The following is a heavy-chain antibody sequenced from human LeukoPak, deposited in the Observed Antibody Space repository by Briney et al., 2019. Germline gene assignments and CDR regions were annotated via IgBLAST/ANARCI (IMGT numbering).Heavy chain of an antibody. J-gene: IGHJ4*02. D-gene: IGHD2-2*01. CDR3: ARGHVECGSTSCHLDY. V-gene: IGHV1-2*02. CDR1: GYTFTGYY. CDR2: INPNSGGT. Sequence: GASVKVSCKASGYTFTGYYMHWVRQAPGQGLEWMGWINPNSGGTNYAQKFQGRVTMTRDTSISTAYMELSRLRSDDTAVYYCARGHVECGSTSCHLDYWGQGTLVTVSS.